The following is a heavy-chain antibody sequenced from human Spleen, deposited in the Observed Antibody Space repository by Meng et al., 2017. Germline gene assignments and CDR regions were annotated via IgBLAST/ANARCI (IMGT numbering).Heavy chain of an antibody. Sequence: QAQLLKSGAEVKKPGASWWISCKASCYTSASYGISWFRQAPGQGLEWMGWFVSNADTYPAQKFQGRVTMTRDTHTSTDFMELRSLRFDDTAVYYCARGTPGRSYSDYWGQGTLVTVSS. CDR2: FVSNADT. D-gene: IGHD3-10*01. J-gene: IGHJ4*02. V-gene: IGHV1-18*01. CDR3: ARGTPGRSYSDY. CDR1: CYTSASYG.